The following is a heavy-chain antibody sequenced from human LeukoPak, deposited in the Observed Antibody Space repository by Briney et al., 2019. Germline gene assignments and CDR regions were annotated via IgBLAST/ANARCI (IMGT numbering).Heavy chain of an antibody. D-gene: IGHD2-15*01. CDR3: ARDSGLNY. J-gene: IGHJ4*02. Sequence: GGSLRLSCAASGFTLSSYWMSWVRQAPGKGLEWVANIKQDGSEKYYVDSVKGRFTISRDNAKNSLYLQMNSLRAEDTAVYYCARDSGLNYWGQGTLVTVSS. CDR1: GFTLSSYW. V-gene: IGHV3-7*01. CDR2: IKQDGSEK.